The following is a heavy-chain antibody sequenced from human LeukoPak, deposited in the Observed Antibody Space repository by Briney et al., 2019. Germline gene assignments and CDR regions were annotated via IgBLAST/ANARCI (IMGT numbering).Heavy chain of an antibody. V-gene: IGHV4-39*07. CDR3: ARGISGSYHRGSYYFDY. D-gene: IGHD1-26*01. CDR2: IYYSGST. CDR1: GGSISSSSYY. J-gene: IGHJ4*02. Sequence: SETLYLTCTVSGGSISSSSYYWGWIRQPPGKGLEWIGSIYYSGSTYYNPSLKSRVTISVDTSKNQFSLKLSSVTAADTAVYYCARGISGSYHRGSYYFDYWGQGTLVTVSS.